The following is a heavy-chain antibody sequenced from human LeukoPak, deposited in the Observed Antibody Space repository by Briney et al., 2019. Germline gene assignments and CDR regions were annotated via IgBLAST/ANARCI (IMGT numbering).Heavy chain of an antibody. Sequence: ASVKVSCKASGYTFTSYDINWVRQATGQGLEWMGWMNPNSGNTGYAQKFQGRVTMTRNTSISTAYMELSSLRSEDTAVYYCARADRGYCSGGSCYSYYYYYMDVWGKGTTVTVSS. CDR2: MNPNSGNT. CDR3: ARADRGYCSGGSCYSYYYYYMDV. CDR1: GYTFTSYD. D-gene: IGHD2-15*01. J-gene: IGHJ6*03. V-gene: IGHV1-8*01.